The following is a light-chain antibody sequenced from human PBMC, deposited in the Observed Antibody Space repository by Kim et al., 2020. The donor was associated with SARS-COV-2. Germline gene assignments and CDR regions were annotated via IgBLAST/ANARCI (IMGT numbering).Light chain of an antibody. J-gene: IGLJ3*02. CDR3: QVWDSSTGV. CDR1: NIGGKN. CDR2: KDR. Sequence: SYELTQPLSVSVALGQTARITCGGNNIGGKNVHWYQQKPSQAPVLVIYKDRSRPSGIPERFSGSNSGNTATLAISRAQAGDEAEYYCQVWDSSTGVFGGG. V-gene: IGLV3-9*01.